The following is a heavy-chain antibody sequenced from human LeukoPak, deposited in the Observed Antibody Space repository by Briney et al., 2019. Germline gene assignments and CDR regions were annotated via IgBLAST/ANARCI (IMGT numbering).Heavy chain of an antibody. Sequence: GGSLRLSCAASGFTFTSYAMTWVRQAPGKGLEWVSAISGSGGTTYYADSVKGRFTISRDNSKNTLYLQMNSLRAEDTAVYYCARGEVPITMVRGVGYWGQGTLVTVSS. V-gene: IGHV3-23*01. J-gene: IGHJ4*02. CDR1: GFTFTSYA. CDR2: ISGSGGTT. CDR3: ARGEVPITMVRGVGY. D-gene: IGHD3-10*01.